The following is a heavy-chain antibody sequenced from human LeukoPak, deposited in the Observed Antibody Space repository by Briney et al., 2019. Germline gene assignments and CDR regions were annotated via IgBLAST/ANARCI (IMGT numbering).Heavy chain of an antibody. Sequence: GESLRLSCAASGFSFSNYWMAWVRQAPGKGPEWVANIKPDGSEKYYVDSVKGRFTISRDTAKNSLSLQMGSLTAEDTAVYYCARYGCSSSCYGFDCWGQGTLVTVSS. CDR3: ARYGCSSSCYGFDC. V-gene: IGHV3-7*05. D-gene: IGHD2-2*01. J-gene: IGHJ4*02. CDR1: GFSFSNYW. CDR2: IKPDGSEK.